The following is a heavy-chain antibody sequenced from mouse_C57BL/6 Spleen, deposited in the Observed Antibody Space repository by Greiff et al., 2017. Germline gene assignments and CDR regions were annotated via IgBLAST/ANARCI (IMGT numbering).Heavy chain of an antibody. CDR3: ARSGVYYGSSCDY. D-gene: IGHD1-1*01. CDR1: GYTFTSYD. CDR2: IYPRDGST. Sequence: VQRVESGPELVKPGASVKLSCKASGYTFTSYDINWVKQRPGQGLEWIGWIYPRDGSTKYNEQFKGKATLTVEPSSSTAYMELHSLTSEDSAVYFCARSGVYYGSSCDYWGQGTTLTVSS. J-gene: IGHJ2*01. V-gene: IGHV1-85*01.